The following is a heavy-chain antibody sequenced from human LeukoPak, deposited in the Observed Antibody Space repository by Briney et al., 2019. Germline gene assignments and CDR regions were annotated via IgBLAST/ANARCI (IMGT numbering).Heavy chain of an antibody. CDR3: AKQSNNHYYQKASDY. Sequence: GGSLRLSCAASGFTFSSYGMHWVRQAPGKGLEWLAAISDDGNNAYYSDSAKGRLTISRDNSNYTLYLQMSSLRAEDTAVYFCAKQSNNHYYQKASDYWGQGTLVTVSS. D-gene: IGHD1-26*01. CDR1: GFTFSSYG. V-gene: IGHV3-30-3*02. J-gene: IGHJ4*02. CDR2: ISDDGNNA.